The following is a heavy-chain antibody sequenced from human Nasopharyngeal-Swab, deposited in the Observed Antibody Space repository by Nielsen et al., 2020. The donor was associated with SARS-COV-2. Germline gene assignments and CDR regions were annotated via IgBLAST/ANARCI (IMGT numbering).Heavy chain of an antibody. CDR3: TTETEGSYYYGMDV. Sequence: GGSLRLSCAASGFTFSNAWMSWVRQAPGKGLEWVGRIKSKTDGGTTGYAAPVKGRFTISRDDSKNTLYLQMNSLKTEDTAVYYCTTETEGSYYYGMDVWGQGTTVTVSS. J-gene: IGHJ6*02. CDR1: GFTFSNAW. D-gene: IGHD1-14*01. V-gene: IGHV3-15*01. CDR2: IKSKTDGGTT.